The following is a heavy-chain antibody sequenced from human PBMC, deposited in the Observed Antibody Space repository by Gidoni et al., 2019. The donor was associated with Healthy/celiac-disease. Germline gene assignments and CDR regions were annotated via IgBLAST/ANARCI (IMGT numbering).Heavy chain of an antibody. D-gene: IGHD3-16*01. J-gene: IGHJ4*02. V-gene: IGHV3-23*05. CDR3: AKDHTPDNIWDVDH. Sequence: EVLLLESGGGSVHPGGSLRLSCTGSGFTFGGYSMSWVRQAPGEGLEWVSSIYSNSAKTLYAVSVAGRFSISRDNSKNTVYLDMNSLRVEDTATYYCAKDHTPDNIWDVDHWGQGTVVTVSS. CDR2: IYSNSAKT. CDR1: GFTFGGYS.